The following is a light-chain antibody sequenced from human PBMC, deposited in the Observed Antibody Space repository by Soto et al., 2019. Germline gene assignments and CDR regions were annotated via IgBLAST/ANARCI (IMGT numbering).Light chain of an antibody. Sequence: QSALTQPRSVSGSPGQSVTISCTGTSSDVGAYNYVSWYQQHPGKAPKLMIYDVSKRPSGVPDRFSGSKSGNTASLTISGLQAEDEADYSCCSCAGSYAYVFGTGTKLTVL. J-gene: IGLJ1*01. CDR3: CSCAGSYAYV. CDR2: DVS. V-gene: IGLV2-11*01. CDR1: SSDVGAYNY.